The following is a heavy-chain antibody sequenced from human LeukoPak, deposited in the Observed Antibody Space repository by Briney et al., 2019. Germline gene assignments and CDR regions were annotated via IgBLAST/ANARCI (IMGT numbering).Heavy chain of an antibody. D-gene: IGHD1-1*01. J-gene: IGHJ4*02. V-gene: IGHV4-34*01. Sequence: SETLSLTCAVYGGSFSGYYWRWIRQPPGKGLEWIGEINHSGSTNYNPSLKSRVTISVDTSKNQLSLKMSSVTAADTAVYYCTITTGTTFGLMDYWGQGTLVTAST. CDR1: GGSFSGYY. CDR3: TITTGTTFGLMDY. CDR2: INHSGST.